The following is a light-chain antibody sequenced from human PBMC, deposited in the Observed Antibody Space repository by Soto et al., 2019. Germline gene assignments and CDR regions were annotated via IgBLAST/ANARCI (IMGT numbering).Light chain of an antibody. CDR1: SSDVGTYTY. V-gene: IGLV2-11*01. CDR2: DVI. CDR3: CSYAGSYNHV. J-gene: IGLJ1*01. Sequence: SVLTQPRSVSGSPGQSVTISCTGTSSDVGTYTYVSWYQQHPGKAPKLIIYDVIKRPSGVPDRFSGSKSGNTASLTISGLQAEDEADYYCCSYAGSYNHVFGNGKKLTV.